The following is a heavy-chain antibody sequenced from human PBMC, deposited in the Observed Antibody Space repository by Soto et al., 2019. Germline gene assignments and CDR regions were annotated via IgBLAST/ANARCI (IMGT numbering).Heavy chain of an antibody. CDR2: VSESGGST. V-gene: IGHV3-23*01. D-gene: IGHD2-2*01. CDR1: GFPFYDYG. J-gene: IGHJ4*02. CDR3: ARLGYCNSASCYPEY. Sequence: GGSLRLSCAASGFPFYDYGMTWFRQAPGKGLEWVSTVSESGGSTYYADSVKGRFTISRDNSKNTLYLQMNSLTAEDTALYYCARLGYCNSASCYPEYWGQGTLVTVSS.